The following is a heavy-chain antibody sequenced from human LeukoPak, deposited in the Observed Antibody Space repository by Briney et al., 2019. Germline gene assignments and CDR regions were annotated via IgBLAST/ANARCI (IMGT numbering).Heavy chain of an antibody. CDR1: GGTFSNYA. CDR3: VPDRSGYLSRSLPPYFDY. V-gene: IGHV1-69*05. D-gene: IGHD3-22*01. CDR2: IIPIFGTA. J-gene: IGHJ4*02. Sequence: SVKVSCKASGGTFSNYAFNWVRQAPGQGLEWMGGIIPIFGTADYAQKFQGRVTLTTDESTTTAYTELSSLRSEDTAVYYCVPDRSGYLSRSLPPYFDYWGQGTLVTVSS.